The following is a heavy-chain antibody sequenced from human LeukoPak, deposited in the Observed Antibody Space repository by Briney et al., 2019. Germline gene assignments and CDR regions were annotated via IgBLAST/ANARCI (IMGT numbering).Heavy chain of an antibody. CDR3: AKFLWFGELLANDY. CDR2: LSGSYGST. CDR1: GFTFSIYA. D-gene: IGHD3-10*01. V-gene: IGHV3-23*01. J-gene: IGHJ4*02. Sequence: GGSLRLPCAASGFTFSIYAMSWVRQAPGKGLEWVSTLSGSYGSTYYADSVKGRFTISRDNSKNTLYLQMNSLRADDTAVYYCAKFLWFGELLANDYWGQGTLVTVSS.